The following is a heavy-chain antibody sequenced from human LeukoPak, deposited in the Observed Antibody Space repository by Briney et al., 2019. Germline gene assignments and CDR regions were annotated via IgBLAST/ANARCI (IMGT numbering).Heavy chain of an antibody. D-gene: IGHD1-1*01. CDR3: ARGRVSSSTWYSTYYYYFYMDV. CDR2: VDHTGST. V-gene: IGHV4-59*01. CDR1: DDSITMYY. J-gene: IGHJ6*03. Sequence: SSETLSLTCSVSDDSITMYYWTWIRQPPGKGLEWIGYVDHTGSTNFNPSLNGRVSISRDTTKNLFPLRLRSVTAADTAVYFCARGRVSSSTWYSTYYYYFYMDVWGKGTTVTVSS.